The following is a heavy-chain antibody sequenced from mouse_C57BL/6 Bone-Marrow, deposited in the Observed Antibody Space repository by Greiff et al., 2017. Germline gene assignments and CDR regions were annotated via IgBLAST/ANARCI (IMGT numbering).Heavy chain of an antibody. D-gene: IGHD1-1*01. CDR3: ARGYYGRPFAY. V-gene: IGHV1-80*01. J-gene: IGHJ3*01. Sequence: VQLQQSGAELVKPGASVTISCKASGYAFSSYWMNWVKQRPGKGLAWIGQIYPGDGDTNYNGKFKGKATLTADNSSSPAYMQLSSLTSEDSAVYFCARGYYGRPFAYWGQGTLVTVSA. CDR2: IYPGDGDT. CDR1: GYAFSSYW.